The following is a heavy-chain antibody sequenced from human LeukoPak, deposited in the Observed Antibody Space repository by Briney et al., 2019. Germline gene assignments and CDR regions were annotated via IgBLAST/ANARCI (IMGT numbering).Heavy chain of an antibody. V-gene: IGHV1-2*02. D-gene: IGHD2/OR15-2a*01. J-gene: IGHJ4*02. Sequence: ASVKVSCKASGYTFTGYYMHWVRQAPGQGLEGMGWINPNSGGTNYAQKFQGRVTMTRDTSISTAYMELSRLRSDDTAVYYCARSKSMKTRYFDYWGQGTLVTVSS. CDR3: ARSKSMKTRYFDY. CDR1: GYTFTGYY. CDR2: INPNSGGT.